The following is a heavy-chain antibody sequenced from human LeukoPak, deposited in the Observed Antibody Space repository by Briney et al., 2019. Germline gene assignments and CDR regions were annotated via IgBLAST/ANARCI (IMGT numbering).Heavy chain of an antibody. D-gene: IGHD3-22*01. J-gene: IGHJ3*02. Sequence: GGSLRLSCAASGFTFSSYSMNWVRQAPGRGVEWVSSISSSSSYIYYADSVKGRFTISRDNAKNSLYLQMNSLRAEDTAVYYCARVGGYYDSSGYPDAFDIWGQGTMVTVSS. V-gene: IGHV3-21*01. CDR2: ISSSSSYI. CDR3: ARVGGYYDSSGYPDAFDI. CDR1: GFTFSSYS.